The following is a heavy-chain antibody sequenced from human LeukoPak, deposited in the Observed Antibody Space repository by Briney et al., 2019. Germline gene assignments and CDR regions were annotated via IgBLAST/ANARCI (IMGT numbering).Heavy chain of an antibody. D-gene: IGHD5-12*01. CDR3: ASWGIVATNYYYMDV. CDR2: INPNSGGT. J-gene: IGHJ6*03. CDR1: GYTFTDYY. V-gene: IGHV1-2*02. Sequence: ASVKVSCKASGYTFTDYYMHWVRQAPGQGLEWMGWINPNSGGTNYAQKFQGRVTMTRDTSISTAYMELSSLRSEDTAVYYCASWGIVATNYYYMDVWGKGTTVTISS.